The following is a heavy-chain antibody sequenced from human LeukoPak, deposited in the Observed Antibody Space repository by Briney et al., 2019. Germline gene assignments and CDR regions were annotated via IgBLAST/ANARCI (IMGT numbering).Heavy chain of an antibody. CDR3: AKDRIQLWPRNPPHEIDF. Sequence: GRSLRLSCAASGFTFSNYGIHWVRQAPGKGLGWVAVVSFDGTNTYYADSLKGRFSVSRDNSKNTVYLQLNSLRPEDTAIYFCAKDRIQLWPRNPPHEIDFWGHGTLVAVSS. D-gene: IGHD1-1*01. CDR1: GFTFSNYG. CDR2: VSFDGTNT. J-gene: IGHJ4*01. V-gene: IGHV3-30*18.